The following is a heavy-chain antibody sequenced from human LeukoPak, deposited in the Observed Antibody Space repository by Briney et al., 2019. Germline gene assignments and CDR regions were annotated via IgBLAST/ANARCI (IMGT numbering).Heavy chain of an antibody. CDR3: ARVDGYYYDSSGYYNPYYFDY. CDR2: IIPIFGTA. J-gene: IGHJ4*02. Sequence: ASVKVSCKASGYTFTGYYMHWVRQAPGQGLEWMGGIIPIFGTANYAQKLQGRVTMTTDTSTSTAYMELRSLRSDDTAVYYCARVDGYYYDSSGYYNPYYFDYWGQGTLVTVSS. CDR1: GYTFTGYY. D-gene: IGHD3-22*01. V-gene: IGHV1-18*04.